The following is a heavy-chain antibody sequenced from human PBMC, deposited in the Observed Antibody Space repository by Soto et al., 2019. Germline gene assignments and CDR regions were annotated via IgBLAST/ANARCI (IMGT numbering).Heavy chain of an antibody. CDR3: ASSRPQDYDFWSGYYYFDY. Sequence: QVQLQESGPGLVKPSGTLSLTCAVSGGSISSSNWWSWVRQPPGKGLEWIGEIYHSGITNYNPSLKSRVTISVDKSKNQFSLKLSSVTAADTAVYYCASSRPQDYDFWSGYYYFDYWGQGTLVTVSS. CDR1: GGSISSSNW. J-gene: IGHJ4*02. D-gene: IGHD3-3*01. CDR2: IYHSGIT. V-gene: IGHV4-4*02.